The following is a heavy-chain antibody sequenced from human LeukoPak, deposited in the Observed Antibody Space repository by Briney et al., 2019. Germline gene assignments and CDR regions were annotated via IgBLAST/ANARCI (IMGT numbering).Heavy chain of an antibody. J-gene: IGHJ4*02. CDR1: GFTFSSYW. Sequence: GGSLRLSCAASGFTFSSYWMIWVRQAPGKGLEWVANIKEDGSDKRYAESVKGRFTISRDNSKNTLYLQMNSLRAEDTAVYYCAKDRRRGYSYGYDSDYWGQGTLVTVSS. CDR2: IKEDGSDK. CDR3: AKDRRRGYSYGYDSDY. D-gene: IGHD5-18*01. V-gene: IGHV3-7*01.